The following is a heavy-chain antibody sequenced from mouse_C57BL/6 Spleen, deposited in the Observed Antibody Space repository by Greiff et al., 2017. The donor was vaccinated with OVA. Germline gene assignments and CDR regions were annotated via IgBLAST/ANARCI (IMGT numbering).Heavy chain of an antibody. CDR2: INPGSGGT. J-gene: IGHJ1*03. Sequence: QVQLQQSGAELVRPGTSVKVSCKASGYAFTNYLIEWVKQRPGQGLEWIGVINPGSGGTNYNEKFKGKATLTADKSSSTAYMQLSSLTSEDSAVYFCARSSSRSWYFDVWGTGTTVTVSS. CDR1: GYAFTNYL. CDR3: ARSSSRSWYFDV. V-gene: IGHV1-54*01. D-gene: IGHD1-1*01.